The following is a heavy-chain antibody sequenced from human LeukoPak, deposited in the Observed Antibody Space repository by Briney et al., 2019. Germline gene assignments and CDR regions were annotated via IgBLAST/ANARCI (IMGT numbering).Heavy chain of an antibody. Sequence: SETLSLTCTVSGGSISSYYWSWIRQPPGKGLEWIGYIYYSGSTNYNPSLKSRVSVSVDTSKTQFSLKLNSVTAADTAVYYRARMYSSSWIGAFDIWGQGTMVTVSS. J-gene: IGHJ3*02. CDR2: IYYSGST. D-gene: IGHD6-13*01. CDR3: ARMYSSSWIGAFDI. V-gene: IGHV4-59*01. CDR1: GGSISSYY.